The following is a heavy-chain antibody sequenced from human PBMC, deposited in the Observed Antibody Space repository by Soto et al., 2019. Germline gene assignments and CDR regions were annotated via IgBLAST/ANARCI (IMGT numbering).Heavy chain of an antibody. CDR1: GGTFSSYA. Sequence: SVKVSCKASGGTFSSYAISWVRQAPGQGLEWMGGIIPIFGTANYAQKFQGRVTITADESTSTAYMELSSLRSEDTAVYYCASHILPDSSTEEGWFDPWGQGTLVTVSS. CDR2: IIPIFGTA. V-gene: IGHV1-69*13. J-gene: IGHJ5*02. CDR3: ASHILPDSSTEEGWFDP. D-gene: IGHD2-2*01.